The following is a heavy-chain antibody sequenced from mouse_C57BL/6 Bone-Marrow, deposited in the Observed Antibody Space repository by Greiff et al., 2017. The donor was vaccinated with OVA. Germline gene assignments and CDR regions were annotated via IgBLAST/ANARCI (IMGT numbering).Heavy chain of an antibody. J-gene: IGHJ2*01. CDR2: IRSKSSNYAT. V-gene: IGHV10-3*01. CDR1: GFPFNTYA. Sequence: GGGLVQPTGSLKLSCAASGFPFNTYAMPWVRQAPGKGLEWFARIRSKSSNYATYYADSVKDRFTISRDDSQSMLYLQMNNLKTEDTAMYYCVADFDYWGQGTTITVSS. CDR3: VADFDY.